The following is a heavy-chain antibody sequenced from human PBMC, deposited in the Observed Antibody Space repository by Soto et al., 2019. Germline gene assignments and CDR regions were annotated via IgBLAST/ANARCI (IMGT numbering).Heavy chain of an antibody. CDR2: ISSYNGNT. D-gene: IGHD4-4*01. Sequence: ASVKVSCKASGYTFTSYGISWVRQAPGQGLEWMGWISSYNGNTKYAQKLQGRVTMTTDSSSSTAYMELRSLRSDDTAVYYCARDGDGYSYAFDFWGQGTLVTVSS. V-gene: IGHV1-18*04. CDR1: GYTFTSYG. J-gene: IGHJ4*02. CDR3: ARDGDGYSYAFDF.